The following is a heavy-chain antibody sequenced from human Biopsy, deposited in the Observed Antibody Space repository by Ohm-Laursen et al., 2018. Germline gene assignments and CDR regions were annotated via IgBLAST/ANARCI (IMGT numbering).Heavy chain of an antibody. CDR1: GFLFSDYY. D-gene: IGHD6-19*01. CDR2: INSVGTI. CDR3: ARSVEIMAGPIDY. J-gene: IGHJ4*02. V-gene: IGHV3-11*01. Sequence: SLRLPCAASGFLFSDYYISWIRPAPGKGLEWVLNINSVGTIYNADSVRGRFTISRDNAKNSLYLQMNSLRVEDTAVDYCARSVEIMAGPIDYWGQGTLVTVSS.